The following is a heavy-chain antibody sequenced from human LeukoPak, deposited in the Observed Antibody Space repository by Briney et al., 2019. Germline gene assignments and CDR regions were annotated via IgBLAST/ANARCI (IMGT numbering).Heavy chain of an antibody. CDR3: ARVDTAMVIDY. CDR1: GYTFTGYY. V-gene: IGHV1-2*02. Sequence: ASVKVSCKASGYTFTGYYMHWVRQAPGQGLEWMGWINPNSGATLYAQKFQGRVTMTRDTSINTAYMELSSLRSDDTAVYYCARVDTAMVIDYWGQGTLVTVSS. CDR2: INPNSGAT. J-gene: IGHJ4*02. D-gene: IGHD5-18*01.